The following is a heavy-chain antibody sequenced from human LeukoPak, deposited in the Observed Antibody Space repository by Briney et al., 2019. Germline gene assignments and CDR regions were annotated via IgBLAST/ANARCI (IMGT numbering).Heavy chain of an antibody. D-gene: IGHD5-12*01. CDR3: ARPHWLWLDGRYFDY. CDR1: GGSFSGYY. V-gene: IGHV4-34*01. Sequence: SETLSLTCAVYGGSFSGYYWSWIRQPPGKGLEWIGEINHSGSTNYNPSLKSRVTISVDTSKNQFSLKLSSVTAADTAVYYCARPHWLWLDGRYFDYWGQGTLVTVSS. J-gene: IGHJ4*02. CDR2: INHSGST.